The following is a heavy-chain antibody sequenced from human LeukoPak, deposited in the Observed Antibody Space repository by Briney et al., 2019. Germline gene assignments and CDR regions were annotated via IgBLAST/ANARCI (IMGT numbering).Heavy chain of an antibody. D-gene: IGHD2-15*01. CDR2: ISYDGSNK. CDR1: RFTFSSYA. J-gene: IGHJ4*02. CDR3: ARAGPPYCSGGSCYVPSYFDY. V-gene: IGHV3-30-3*01. Sequence: GGSLRLSCAASRFTFSSYAMHWVRQAPGKGLEWVAVISYDGSNKYYADSVKGRFTISRDNSKNTLYLQMNSLRAEDTAVYYCARAGPPYCSGGSCYVPSYFDYWGQGTLVTVSS.